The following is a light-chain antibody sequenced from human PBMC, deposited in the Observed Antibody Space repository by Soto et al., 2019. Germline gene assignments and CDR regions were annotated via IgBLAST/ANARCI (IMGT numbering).Light chain of an antibody. J-gene: IGLJ1*01. V-gene: IGLV1-51*01. Sequence: HSGLTQPPSVSATPGQKVIISCSGSNSNIGRNYVAWYQQLPGTAPKVLIYENNKRPSGIHDRFSGAKSGTSATLGITGLHTGDEADYYCGTCDRSLNTSYVFGTGTKVTV. CDR2: ENN. CDR1: NSNIGRNY. CDR3: GTCDRSLNTSYV.